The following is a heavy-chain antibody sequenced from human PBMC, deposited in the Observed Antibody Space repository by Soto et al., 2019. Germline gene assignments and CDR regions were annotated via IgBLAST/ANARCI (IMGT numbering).Heavy chain of an antibody. CDR3: ARGEDHYGDYALVY. V-gene: IGHV4-34*01. Sequence: ASETLSLTCAVYGGSFSGYYWSWTRQPPGKGLEWIGEINHSGSTNYNPSLKSRVTISVDTSKNQLSLKLSSVTAADTAVYYCARGEDHYGDYALVYWGQGTLVTFSS. CDR2: INHSGST. J-gene: IGHJ4*02. D-gene: IGHD4-17*01. CDR1: GGSFSGYY.